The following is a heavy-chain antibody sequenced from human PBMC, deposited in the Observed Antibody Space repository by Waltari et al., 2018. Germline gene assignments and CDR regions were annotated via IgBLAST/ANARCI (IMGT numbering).Heavy chain of an antibody. J-gene: IGHJ3*02. CDR2: NIPIFGTE. D-gene: IGHD5-12*01. CDR3: ARAGYSGYDRFAFDI. CDR1: GGTFSSYA. V-gene: IGHV1-69*01. Sequence: QVQLVQSGAEVKKPGSSVKVSCKASGGTFSSYAIRWVRQAPGQGLEWMGGNIPIFGTENYAQKFQGRVTITADESTSTAYMELSSLRSEDTAVYYCARAGYSGYDRFAFDIWGQGTMVTVSS.